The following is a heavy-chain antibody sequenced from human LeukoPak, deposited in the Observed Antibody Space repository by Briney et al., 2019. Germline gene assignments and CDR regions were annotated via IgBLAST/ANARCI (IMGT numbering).Heavy chain of an antibody. D-gene: IGHD2-21*01. J-gene: IGHJ4*01. CDR3: ARRGFQIGRHGSGDGGQYFGFDS. V-gene: IGHV5-51*01. CDR2: MYPDDSDI. CDR1: GYSFSTYW. Sequence: GESLKISCKASGYSFSTYWIGWVRQMPGKGLEWMGLMYPDDSDIKYSPSFQGQVTFSADKSINTAYLQWSSLKASDTAIYYCARRGFQIGRHGSGDGGQYFGFDSWGQGTLVTVSS.